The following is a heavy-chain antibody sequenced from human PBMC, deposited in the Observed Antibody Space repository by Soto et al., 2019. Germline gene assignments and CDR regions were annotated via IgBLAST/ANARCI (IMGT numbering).Heavy chain of an antibody. V-gene: IGHV4-34*01. D-gene: IGHD2-15*01. CDR1: GGSFSGYY. CDR3: ARGPYCSGGSCSLYYYYMDV. J-gene: IGHJ6*03. Sequence: SETLSLTCAVYGGSFSGYYWSWIRQPPGKGLEWIGEINHSGSTNYNPSLKSRVTISVDTSKNQFSLKLSSVTAADTAVYYCARGPYCSGGSCSLYYYYMDVWGKGTTVTVSS. CDR2: INHSGST.